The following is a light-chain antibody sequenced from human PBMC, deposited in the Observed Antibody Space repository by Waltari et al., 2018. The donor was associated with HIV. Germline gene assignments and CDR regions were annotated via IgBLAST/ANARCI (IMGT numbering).Light chain of an antibody. CDR2: QDS. Sequence: SYEVTQPPSVSVSPGQTASITCSGDKLGDKYACWSQQRPGQSPVLVIYQDSKRPSAIPERFSGSNSGNTATLTISGTQAMDEADYYCQAWDSSTVVFGGGTKLTVL. J-gene: IGLJ2*01. CDR1: KLGDKY. CDR3: QAWDSSTVV. V-gene: IGLV3-1*01.